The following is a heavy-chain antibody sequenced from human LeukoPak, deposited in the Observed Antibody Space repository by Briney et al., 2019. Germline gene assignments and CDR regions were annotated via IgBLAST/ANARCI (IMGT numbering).Heavy chain of an antibody. Sequence: SETLSLTCTASGGSISSYYWSWIRQPPGKGLEWIGYIYYSGSTNYNPSLKSRVTISVDTSKNQFSLKLNSVTAADTAVYYCAREAVTTNYFDYWGQGTLVTVSS. CDR1: GGSISSYY. D-gene: IGHD4-11*01. CDR2: IYYSGST. CDR3: AREAVTTNYFDY. J-gene: IGHJ4*02. V-gene: IGHV4-59*01.